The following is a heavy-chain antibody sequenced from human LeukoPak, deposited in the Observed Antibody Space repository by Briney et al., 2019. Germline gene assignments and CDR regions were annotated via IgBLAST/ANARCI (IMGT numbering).Heavy chain of an antibody. J-gene: IGHJ3*02. CDR2: IYYSGSN. Sequence: SETLSLTCTVSGGSISSYYWSWIRQPPGKGLEWIGYIYYSGSNNYNPSLKSRVTISVDTSKNQCSLKLSSVTAADTAVYYCARWDVREDDAFDIWGQGTMVTVSS. CDR3: ARWDVREDDAFDI. V-gene: IGHV4-59*01. D-gene: IGHD3-10*02. CDR1: GGSISSYY.